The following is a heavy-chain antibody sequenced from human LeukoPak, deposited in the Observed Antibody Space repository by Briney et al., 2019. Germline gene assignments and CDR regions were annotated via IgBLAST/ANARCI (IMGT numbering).Heavy chain of an antibody. CDR2: IIPILDLT. Sequence: GASAKVSCKASGGTFNNNAINWVRQAPGQGLEWMGRIIPILDLTNYAEKFQDRVTITADKSTNTAYMELSSLRSEDTAVYYCAGDRTGQYFDFWGQGTLLTVSS. CDR3: AGDRTGQYFDF. D-gene: IGHD3/OR15-3a*01. J-gene: IGHJ4*02. CDR1: GGTFNNNA. V-gene: IGHV1-69*04.